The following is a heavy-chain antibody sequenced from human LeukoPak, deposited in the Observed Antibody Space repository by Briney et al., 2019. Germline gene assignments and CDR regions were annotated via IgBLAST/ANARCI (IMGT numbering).Heavy chain of an antibody. Sequence: GASVKVSCKASGYTFTSYDINWVRQAPGQGLEWMGRINPNSGGTDYAQKFQGRVTMTRDTSISTAYLEFSSLRSDDTAVYYCARDWSMTTLDYWGQGTLVTVSS. CDR2: INPNSGGT. CDR3: ARDWSMTTLDY. CDR1: GYTFTSYD. J-gene: IGHJ4*02. D-gene: IGHD4-17*01. V-gene: IGHV1-2*06.